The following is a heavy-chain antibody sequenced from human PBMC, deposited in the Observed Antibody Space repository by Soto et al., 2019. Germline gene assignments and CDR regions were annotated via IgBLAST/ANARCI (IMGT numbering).Heavy chain of an antibody. Sequence: PGGSLRLSCAASRVTFSSFGMHWVRQAPGKGLEWVALIWYDGNSKYYADSVKGRFTISRDNSKNTLYLQMDSLKAEDTAVYYCARADRGSSLFYYYSGMDVWGQGTTVTVSS. D-gene: IGHD6-6*01. CDR3: ARADRGSSLFYYYSGMDV. J-gene: IGHJ6*02. V-gene: IGHV3-33*01. CDR2: IWYDGNSK. CDR1: RVTFSSFG.